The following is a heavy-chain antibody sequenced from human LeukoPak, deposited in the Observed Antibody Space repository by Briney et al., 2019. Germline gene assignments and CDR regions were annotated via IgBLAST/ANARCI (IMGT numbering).Heavy chain of an antibody. D-gene: IGHD3-22*01. CDR1: GFTFSSYS. V-gene: IGHV3-21*01. Sequence: GGSLRLSCAASGFTFSSYSMNWVRQAPGEGLEWVSSISSSSSYIYYADSVKGRFTISRDNAKNSLYLQMNSLRAEDTAVYYCARVIRSYYYDSSGYYFFDYWGQGTLVTVSS. J-gene: IGHJ4*02. CDR2: ISSSSSYI. CDR3: ARVIRSYYYDSSGYYFFDY.